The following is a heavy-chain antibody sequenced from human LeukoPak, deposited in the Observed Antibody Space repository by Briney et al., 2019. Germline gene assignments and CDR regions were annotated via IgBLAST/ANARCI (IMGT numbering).Heavy chain of an antibody. CDR1: GFTVTSNF. J-gene: IGHJ4*02. Sequence: GGSLRLSCAVSGFTVTSNFMSWVRQAPGKGLEWVSVIYDRGDTHYADSVKGRFTVSRDASKNTLYLQLNNLGAEDTAVYYCAGRRANTCNFCFVYWGQGTLVTVSS. D-gene: IGHD1-1*01. V-gene: IGHV3-66*02. CDR2: IYDRGDT. CDR3: AGRRANTCNFCFVY.